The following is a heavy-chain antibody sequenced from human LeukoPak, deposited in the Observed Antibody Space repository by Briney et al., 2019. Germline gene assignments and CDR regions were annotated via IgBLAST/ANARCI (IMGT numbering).Heavy chain of an antibody. CDR3: ARDTKRWLEDDYNWFDP. J-gene: IGHJ5*02. CDR2: IYYSGST. D-gene: IGHD3-22*01. CDR1: GGSISSYY. Sequence: SETLSLTCTVSGGSISSYYWSWLRQPPGKGLEWIGSIYYSGSTYYNPSLKSRVTISVDTSKNQFSLKLSSVTAADTAVYYCARDTKRWLEDDYNWFDPWGQGTLVTVSS. V-gene: IGHV4-39*07.